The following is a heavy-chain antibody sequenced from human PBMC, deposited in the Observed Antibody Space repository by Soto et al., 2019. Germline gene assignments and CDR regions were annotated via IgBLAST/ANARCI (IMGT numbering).Heavy chain of an antibody. CDR3: ARTSSRWYFYFDY. CDR2: IYYSGST. CDR1: GDSISSYY. D-gene: IGHD2-2*01. J-gene: IGHJ4*02. V-gene: IGHV4-59*01. Sequence: SETLSLTCTVSGDSISSYYWSWIRQPPEKGLEWIGQIYYSGSTNYNPSLKSRVTISVDTSKKQFSLKLTSVTAADTAVYYCARTSSRWYFYFDYWGQGTPVTVSS.